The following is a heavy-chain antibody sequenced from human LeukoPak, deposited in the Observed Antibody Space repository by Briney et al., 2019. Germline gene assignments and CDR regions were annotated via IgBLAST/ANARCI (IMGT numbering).Heavy chain of an antibody. V-gene: IGHV3-30-3*01. CDR2: ISYDGSNK. J-gene: IGHJ4*02. D-gene: IGHD6-13*01. CDR1: GFTFSSYA. CDR3: ARGPIAAAFDY. Sequence: GGSLRLSSAASGFTFSSYAMHWVRQAPGNGLEWVAVISYDGSNKYYADSVKGRFTISRDNSKNTLYLQMNSLRAEDTAVYYCARGPIAAAFDYWGQGTLVTVSS.